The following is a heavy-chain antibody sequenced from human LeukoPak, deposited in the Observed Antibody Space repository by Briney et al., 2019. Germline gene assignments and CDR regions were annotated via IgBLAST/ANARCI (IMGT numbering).Heavy chain of an antibody. V-gene: IGHV3-21*01. D-gene: IGHD3-3*02. CDR2: ISSNSSYI. Sequence: GGSLRLSCAASGFTFSSYTMNWVRQAPGKGLEWVSSISSNSSYIYYADSVKGRFTISRDNAKNSLYLQMNSLRAEDTAVYYCARDNPTLGDYGVHFWDYWGQGTLVTVSS. J-gene: IGHJ4*02. CDR3: ARDNPTLGDYGVHFWDY. CDR1: GFTFSSYT.